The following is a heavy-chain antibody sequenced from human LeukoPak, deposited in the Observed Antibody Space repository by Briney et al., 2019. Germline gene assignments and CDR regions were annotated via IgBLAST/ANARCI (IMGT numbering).Heavy chain of an antibody. CDR2: IYHSGST. CDR3: AGAYCGGDCYSGRAFDI. Sequence: SGTPSLTCAVSGGSISSSNWWTWVRQSPGKGLEWIGEIYHSGSTNYNPSLKSRITISVDKSKNHFSLKLSSVTAADTAVYYCAGAYCGGDCYSGRAFDIWGQGTMVTVSS. V-gene: IGHV4-4*02. CDR1: GGSISSSNW. D-gene: IGHD2-21*02. J-gene: IGHJ3*02.